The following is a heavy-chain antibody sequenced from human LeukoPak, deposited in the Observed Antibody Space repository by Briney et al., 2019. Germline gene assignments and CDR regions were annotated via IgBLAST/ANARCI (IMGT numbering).Heavy chain of an antibody. CDR2: ISGSGGST. CDR1: GFTFSSYA. D-gene: IGHD3-22*01. V-gene: IGHV3-23*01. J-gene: IGHJ3*02. Sequence: GGSLGLSCAASGFTFSSYAMSWVRQAPGKGLEWVSAISGSGGSTYYADSVKGRFTISRDNSKNTLYLQMNSLRAEDAAVYYCAKDQGPYYYDSSGYYSPRAFDIWGQGTMVTVSS. CDR3: AKDQGPYYYDSSGYYSPRAFDI.